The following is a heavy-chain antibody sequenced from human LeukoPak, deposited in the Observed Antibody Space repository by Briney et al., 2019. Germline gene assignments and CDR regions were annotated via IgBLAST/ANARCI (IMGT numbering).Heavy chain of an antibody. D-gene: IGHD6-13*01. V-gene: IGHV4-59*08. Sequence: SETLSLTCSVSGGSITSYYWSWIRQAPGKGLEWIGYIYYSGSTNYNPSPKSRVTISVDTSKNQFSLRLSSVTAADTAVYHCARLARVAAAGSYSYHSLDVWGQGTTVTVSS. CDR1: GGSITSYY. CDR2: IYYSGST. CDR3: ARLARVAAAGSYSYHSLDV. J-gene: IGHJ6*02.